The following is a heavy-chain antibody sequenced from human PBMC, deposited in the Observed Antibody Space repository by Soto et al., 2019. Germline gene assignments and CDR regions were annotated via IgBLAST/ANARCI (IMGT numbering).Heavy chain of an antibody. CDR3: ARDAGVSGELYY. V-gene: IGHV1-18*01. CDR2: ISAYNGNT. J-gene: IGHJ4*02. CDR1: GYTFTSYG. Sequence: QVQLVQSGAEVKKPGASVKVSCKASGYTFTSYGISWVRQAPGQGLEWMGWISAYNGNTNYAQKLQGRVTMTTDTXTSTAYMDLRXLXSDDTAVYYCARDAGVSGELYYWGQGTLVTVSS. D-gene: IGHD3-16*01.